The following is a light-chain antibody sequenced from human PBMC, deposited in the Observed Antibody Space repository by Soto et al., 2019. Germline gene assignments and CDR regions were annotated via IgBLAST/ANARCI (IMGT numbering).Light chain of an antibody. CDR1: QSVNLN. CDR3: HQRQCWPRT. V-gene: IGKV3-15*01. Sequence: EIMMTQSPGTLSVSPGEGATLSCTASQSVNLNLAWYQQKPGQPPRLLLYGASTRATGIPVRFRGSGSGTEFTVTISSLAPEDFAIYYCHQRQCWPRTFGQGTKVEIK. CDR2: GAS. J-gene: IGKJ1*01.